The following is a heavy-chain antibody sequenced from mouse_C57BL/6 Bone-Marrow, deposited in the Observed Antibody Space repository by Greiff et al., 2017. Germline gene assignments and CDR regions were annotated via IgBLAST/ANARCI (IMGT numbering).Heavy chain of an antibody. CDR1: GFTFSDAW. V-gene: IGHV6-6*01. J-gene: IGHJ3*01. D-gene: IGHD4-1*02. CDR2: IRNKANNHAT. Sequence: EVQLVESGGGLVQPGGSMKLSCAASGFTFSDAWMDWVSQSPEKGLEWVAEIRNKANNHATYYAESVKGRFTISRDDSKSSVYLQMNSLRAEDTGIYYCTIQLGQAYWGQGTLVTVSA. CDR3: TIQLGQAY.